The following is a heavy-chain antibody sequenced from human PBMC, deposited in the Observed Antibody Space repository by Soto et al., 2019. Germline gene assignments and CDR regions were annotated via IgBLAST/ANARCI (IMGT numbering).Heavy chain of an antibody. CDR1: GGSFSGYY. D-gene: IGHD2-15*01. Sequence: QVQLQQWGAGLLKSSETLSLTCAVYGGSFSGYYWSWIRQPPGKGLEWIGEINHSGSTNYNPSLKSRVXXSXDXXKNQFSLKLSSVTAADTAGYYCSGVVVTATSWFDPWGQGTLVTVSS. CDR2: INHSGST. CDR3: SGVVVTATSWFDP. J-gene: IGHJ5*02. V-gene: IGHV4-34*01.